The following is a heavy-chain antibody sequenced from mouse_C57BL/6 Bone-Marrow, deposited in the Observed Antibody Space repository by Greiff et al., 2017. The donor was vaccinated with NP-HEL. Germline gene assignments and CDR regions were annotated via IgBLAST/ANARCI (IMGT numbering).Heavy chain of an antibody. CDR1: GYTFTDYY. CDR2: INPYNGGT. V-gene: IGHV1-19*01. Sequence: VQLQQSGPVLVKPGASVKMSCKASGYTFTDYYMNWVKQSHGKSLEWIGVINPYNGGTSYNQKFKGKATLTVDKSSSTAYMELNSLTSEDSAVYYCARPGAVVPFAYWGQGTLVTVSA. CDR3: ARPGAVVPFAY. J-gene: IGHJ3*01. D-gene: IGHD1-1*01.